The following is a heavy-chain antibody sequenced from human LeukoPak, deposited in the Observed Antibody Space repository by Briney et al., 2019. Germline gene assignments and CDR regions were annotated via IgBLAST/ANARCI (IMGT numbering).Heavy chain of an antibody. Sequence: SQTLSLTCTVSGGSISSGDYYWSWIRQPPGKVLEWIGYIYYSGSTYYNPSLKSRVTISVDTSKNQFSLKLSSVTAADTAVYYCARAVGYCSSTSCYVRKSAYYFDYWGQGTLVTVSS. V-gene: IGHV4-30-4*01. D-gene: IGHD2-2*03. CDR1: GGSISSGDYY. CDR2: IYYSGST. J-gene: IGHJ4*02. CDR3: ARAVGYCSSTSCYVRKSAYYFDY.